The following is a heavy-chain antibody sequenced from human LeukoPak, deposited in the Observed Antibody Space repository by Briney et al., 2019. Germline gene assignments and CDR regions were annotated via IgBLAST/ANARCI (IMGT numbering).Heavy chain of an antibody. CDR3: VLGRWEPTGSY. V-gene: IGHV4-34*01. CDR2: ISHNGKS. D-gene: IGHD1-26*01. J-gene: IGHJ4*02. Sequence: PSETLSLTCAVYGGSFSGYYRSWIRQSPGKAQGWIGEISHNGKSNYNPSLKSRVTISVDTSRNQFSLRLTSVTAADTGVYYCVLGRWEPTGSYWGQGTLVTISS. CDR1: GGSFSGYY.